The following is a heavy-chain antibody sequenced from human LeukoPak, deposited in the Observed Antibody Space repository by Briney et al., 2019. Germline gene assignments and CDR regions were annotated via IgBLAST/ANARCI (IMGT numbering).Heavy chain of an antibody. J-gene: IGHJ4*02. Sequence: GRSQRLSCAASGFTFSNYNMYWVRQAPGKGLEWVAVISQDGNRKFYADSVKGRFTISRDNSKNTLYLQMNSLRAEDTAVYYCARELVGYCTNGVCREFDYWGQGTLVTVSS. CDR1: GFTFSNYN. V-gene: IGHV3-30-3*01. CDR2: ISQDGNRK. CDR3: ARELVGYCTNGVCREFDY. D-gene: IGHD2-8*01.